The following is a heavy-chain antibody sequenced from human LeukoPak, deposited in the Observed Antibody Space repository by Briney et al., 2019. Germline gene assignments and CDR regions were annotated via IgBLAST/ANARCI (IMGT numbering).Heavy chain of an antibody. Sequence: PGRSLRLSCAASGFTFSSYGMHWVRQAPGKGLEGVAVIWYDGSNKYYADSVKGRFTISRDNSKNTLYLQMNSLRAEDTAVYYCARGSLSLLWFGESAKSFFDYWGQGTLVTVSS. CDR2: IWYDGSNK. CDR1: GFTFSSYG. CDR3: ARGSLSLLWFGESAKSFFDY. V-gene: IGHV3-33*01. J-gene: IGHJ4*02. D-gene: IGHD3-10*01.